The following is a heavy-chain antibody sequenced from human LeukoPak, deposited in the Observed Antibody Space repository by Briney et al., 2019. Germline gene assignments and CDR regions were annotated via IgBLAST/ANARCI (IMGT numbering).Heavy chain of an antibody. D-gene: IGHD3-3*01. Sequence: SETLSLTCTVSGGSISSYYWSWIRQPPGKGLEWIGYIYYSGSTNYNPSLKSRVTISVDTSKNQFSLKLSSVTAADTAVYYCARDWYYDFWSGYSGHYYHMDVWGKGTTVTVSS. CDR3: ARDWYYDFWSGYSGHYYHMDV. J-gene: IGHJ6*03. CDR1: GGSISSYY. CDR2: IYYSGST. V-gene: IGHV4-59*01.